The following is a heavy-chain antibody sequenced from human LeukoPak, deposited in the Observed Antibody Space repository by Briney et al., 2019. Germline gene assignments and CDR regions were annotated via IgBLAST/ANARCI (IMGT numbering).Heavy chain of an antibody. V-gene: IGHV4-39*01. CDR1: GVSISSSSYY. Sequence: SETLSLTCTVSGVSISSSSYYWGWIRQPPGKGLEWIGSIYYSGSTYYNPSLKSRVTISVDTSKNQFSLKLSSVTAADTAVYYCARGKFYDSTGYSFGYWGQGTLVTVSS. J-gene: IGHJ4*02. D-gene: IGHD3-22*01. CDR3: ARGKFYDSTGYSFGY. CDR2: IYYSGST.